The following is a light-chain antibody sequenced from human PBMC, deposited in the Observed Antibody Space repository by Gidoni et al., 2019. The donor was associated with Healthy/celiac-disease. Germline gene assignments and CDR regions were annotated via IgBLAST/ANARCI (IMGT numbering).Light chain of an antibody. CDR1: QSVSSY. V-gene: IGKV3-11*01. J-gene: IGKJ4*01. CDR2: DAS. Sequence: EIVWTQSPATLSLSPGERATLSGRASQSVSSYLAWYQQKPGQAPRLLIYDASNRATVIPARFSGSGSGTDFTLTISSLEPEDFAVYYCQQRSNWPPLTFGGGTKVEIK. CDR3: QQRSNWPPLT.